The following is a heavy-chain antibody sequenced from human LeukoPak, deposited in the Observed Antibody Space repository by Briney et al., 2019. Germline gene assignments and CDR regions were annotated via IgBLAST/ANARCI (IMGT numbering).Heavy chain of an antibody. Sequence: LRLSCAASGFTFSDYYMSWIRQPPGKGPEWIGEINHSGSTNYNPSLKSRVTISIDTSKNQLSLKLSSVTVADTAVYYCARGADWLPDWGQGTLVTVSS. V-gene: IGHV4-34*01. CDR3: ARGADWLPD. D-gene: IGHD3-9*01. CDR1: GFTFSDYY. J-gene: IGHJ4*02. CDR2: INHSGST.